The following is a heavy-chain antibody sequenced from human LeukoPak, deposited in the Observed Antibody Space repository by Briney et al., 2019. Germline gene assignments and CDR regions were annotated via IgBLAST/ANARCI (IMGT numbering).Heavy chain of an antibody. CDR3: ARGSVTPDAGY. V-gene: IGHV4-59*01. Sequence: SETLSLTCTVSGGSISSYYWSWIRQPPGKGLEWIGYLYYGGSTDYNPSLKSRVTLSVDTSKNQFYLKLTSVTAADTAIYYCARGSVTPDAGYWGPGTLVTVSS. CDR1: GGSISSYY. D-gene: IGHD4-17*01. J-gene: IGHJ4*02. CDR2: LYYGGST.